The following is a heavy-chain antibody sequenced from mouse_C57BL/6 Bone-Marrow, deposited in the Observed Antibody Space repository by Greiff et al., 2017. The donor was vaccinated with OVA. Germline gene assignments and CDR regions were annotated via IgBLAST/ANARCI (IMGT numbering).Heavy chain of an antibody. D-gene: IGHD4-1*02. J-gene: IGHJ2*01. CDR2: IDPSDSYT. CDR3: ARRGDNWDRFDY. CDR1: GYTFTSYW. Sequence: QVQLQQSGAELVRPGTSVKLSCKASGYTFTSYWMHWVKQRPGQGLEWIGVIDPSDSYTNYNQKFKGKATLTVDTSSSTAYMQLSSLTSEDSAVYYCARRGDNWDRFDYWGQGTTLTVSS. V-gene: IGHV1-59*01.